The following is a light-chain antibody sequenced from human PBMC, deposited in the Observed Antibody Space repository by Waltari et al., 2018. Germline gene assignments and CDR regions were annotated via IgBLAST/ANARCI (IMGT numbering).Light chain of an antibody. Sequence: QLVLTQSPSASASLGAPVKLTCTLSSGPSSYAIAWHQQQPEKGPRYLLKLNSDGSHSKGDGIPDRFSGSSSGAERYLTIASLQSEDEADYYCQTWGTGIHVVFGGGTKLTVL. V-gene: IGLV4-69*01. CDR1: SGPSSYA. CDR2: LNSDGSH. J-gene: IGLJ2*01. CDR3: QTWGTGIHVV.